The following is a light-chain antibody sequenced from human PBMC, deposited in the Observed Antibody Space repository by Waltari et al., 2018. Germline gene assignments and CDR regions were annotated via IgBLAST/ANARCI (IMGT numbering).Light chain of an antibody. J-gene: IGKJ4*01. Sequence: DVQMTQSPSSLSASVGDRVPITCRASQSIANYLNWYQQKPGKVPKLLIYAASSLHSGVPSRFSGSGSGTEFTLTITNLQPEDFATYYCQQSYTTLTFGGGTK. V-gene: IGKV1-39*01. CDR2: AAS. CDR1: QSIANY. CDR3: QQSYTTLT.